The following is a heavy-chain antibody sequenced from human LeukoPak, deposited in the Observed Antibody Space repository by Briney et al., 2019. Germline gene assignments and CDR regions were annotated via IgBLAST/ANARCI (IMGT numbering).Heavy chain of an antibody. CDR3: ARLYYYDSSDYPDY. CDR2: IKQDESER. CDR1: GFSFSSYW. Sequence: GGSLRLSCEASGFSFSSYWMTWVRQPPGKGPEWVANIKQDESERYSVDSVKGRFTISRDNAKNSLYLQMNSLRAEDTAVYYCARLYYYDSSDYPDYWGQGTLVTVSS. D-gene: IGHD3-22*01. V-gene: IGHV3-7*01. J-gene: IGHJ4*02.